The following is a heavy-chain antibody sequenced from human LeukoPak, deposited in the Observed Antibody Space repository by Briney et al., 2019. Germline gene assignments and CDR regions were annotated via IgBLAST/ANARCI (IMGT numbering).Heavy chain of an antibody. CDR2: INQDGSTQ. CDR1: GFPFSGYW. V-gene: IGHV3-7*01. Sequence: GGSLRLSFAASGFPFSGYWMDWVRQAPGKGMEWVANINQDGSTQYYAASVKGRFTISRDNAKSSLYLQMNILRAEDTAVYYCSRSLDYLGQGALVTVSS. CDR3: SRSLDY. J-gene: IGHJ4*02.